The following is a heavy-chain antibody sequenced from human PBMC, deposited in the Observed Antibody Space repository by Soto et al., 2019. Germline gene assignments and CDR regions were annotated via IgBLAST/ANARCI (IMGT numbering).Heavy chain of an antibody. D-gene: IGHD3-3*01. CDR2: ISSSGSTI. CDR3: AREPPVARFLEWGKGALDI. J-gene: IGHJ3*02. V-gene: IGHV3-11*01. CDR1: GFTFSDYY. Sequence: AGGSLRLSCAASGFTFSDYYMSWIRQAPGKGLEWVSYISSSGSTIYYADSVKGRFTISRDNAKNSLYLQMNSLRAEDTAVYYCAREPPVARFLEWGKGALDIWRQGTMVTVSS.